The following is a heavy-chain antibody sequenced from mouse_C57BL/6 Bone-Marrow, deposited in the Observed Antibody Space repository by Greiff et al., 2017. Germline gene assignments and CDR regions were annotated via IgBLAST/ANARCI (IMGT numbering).Heavy chain of an antibody. J-gene: IGHJ3*02. CDR3: TTGGY. V-gene: IGHV14-4*01. CDR1: GFNIKDDY. CDR2: IDPGNGDT. Sequence: EVKLVESGAELVRPGASVKLSCTASGFNIKDDYMHWVKQRPEQGLEWIGWIDPGNGDTEYASKFQGKATITADTSSNTAYLQLSSLTSEDTAVYYCTTGGYWGQGTLVTVSA.